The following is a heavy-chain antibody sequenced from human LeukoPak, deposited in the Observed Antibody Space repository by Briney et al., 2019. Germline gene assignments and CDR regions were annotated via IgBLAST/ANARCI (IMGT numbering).Heavy chain of an antibody. CDR2: IYYSGST. CDR3: ARQNAQYSSGWYDY. Sequence: SETLSLTCTVSGGSISSSSYYWGWIRQPPGEGLEWIGSIYYSGSTYYNPSLKSRVTISVDTSKNQFSLKLSSVTAADTAVYYCARQNAQYSSGWYDYWGQGTLVTVSS. J-gene: IGHJ4*02. V-gene: IGHV4-39*01. D-gene: IGHD6-19*01. CDR1: GGSISSSSYY.